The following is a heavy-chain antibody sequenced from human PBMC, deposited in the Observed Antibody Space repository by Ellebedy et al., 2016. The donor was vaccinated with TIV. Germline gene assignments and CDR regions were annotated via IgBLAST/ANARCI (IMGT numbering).Heavy chain of an antibody. Sequence: GESLKISCVASGFTFSAYVMHWVRQAPNKGLEWVAVLSSDGDNRHYADPVKGRFTISRDNSRNTLTLQMSSLRPEGTAMYYCVSGDFAYWGQGTLVTVSS. V-gene: IGHV3-30-3*01. CDR3: VSGDFAY. CDR1: GFTFSAYV. J-gene: IGHJ4*02. CDR2: LSSDGDNR.